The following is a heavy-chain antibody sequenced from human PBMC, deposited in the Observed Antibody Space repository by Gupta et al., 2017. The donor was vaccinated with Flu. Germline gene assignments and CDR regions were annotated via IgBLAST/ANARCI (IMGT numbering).Heavy chain of an antibody. CDR3: AREWSPPSGGYSYAGPGGAFDI. CDR1: GFTFSRYW. D-gene: IGHD5-18*01. Sequence: EVQLVESGGGLVQPGGSLRLSCAASGFTFSRYWMSWVRQAPGKGLEWVANIKQEGSEKYYVDSVKGRFTISRDNAKNSLYLQMNSLRAEDTAVYYCAREWSPPSGGYSYAGPGGAFDIWGQGTMVTVSS. J-gene: IGHJ3*02. CDR2: IKQEGSEK. V-gene: IGHV3-7*01.